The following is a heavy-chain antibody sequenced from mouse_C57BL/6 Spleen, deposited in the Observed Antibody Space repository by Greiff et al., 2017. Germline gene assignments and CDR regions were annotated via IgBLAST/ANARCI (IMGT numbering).Heavy chain of an antibody. D-gene: IGHD2-1*01. J-gene: IGHJ4*01. CDR3: TTYGNLYYYAMDY. V-gene: IGHV14-1*01. CDR2: IDPEDGDT. Sequence: EVQLVESGAELVRPGASVKLSCTASGFNIKDYYMHWVKQRPEQGLEWIGRIDPEDGDTEYAPKFQGKATMTADTSSNAAYLQLSSLTSEDTAVYYCTTYGNLYYYAMDYWGQGTSVTVSS. CDR1: GFNIKDYY.